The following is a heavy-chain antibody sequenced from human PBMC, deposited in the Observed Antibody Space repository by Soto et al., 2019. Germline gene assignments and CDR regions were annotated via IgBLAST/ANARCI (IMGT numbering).Heavy chain of an antibody. CDR1: GYSFTSYW. CDR2: IYPGDSDT. CDR3: ARRGAAADYYYGMDV. J-gene: IGHJ6*02. Sequence: LGESLKISCKGSGYSFTSYWIGWVRQMPGKGLEWMGIIYPGDSDTRYSPSFQGQVTISADKSISTAYLQWSSLKASDTAMYYCARRGAAADYYYGMDVWGQGTTVTVSS. V-gene: IGHV5-51*01. D-gene: IGHD6-13*01.